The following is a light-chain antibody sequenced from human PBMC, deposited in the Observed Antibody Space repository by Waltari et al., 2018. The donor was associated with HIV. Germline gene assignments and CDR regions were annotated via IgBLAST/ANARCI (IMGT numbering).Light chain of an antibody. Sequence: SYELTQPPSVSVSPGQPARITGSGDALPTQYAYWYQQKPGQAPVLVIYKDTERPSGIPERFSGSSSGTTVTLTISGVQAEDDADYYCLSADTSVTWVFGGGTKLTVL. CDR2: KDT. V-gene: IGLV3-25*03. J-gene: IGLJ3*02. CDR3: LSADTSVTWV. CDR1: ALPTQY.